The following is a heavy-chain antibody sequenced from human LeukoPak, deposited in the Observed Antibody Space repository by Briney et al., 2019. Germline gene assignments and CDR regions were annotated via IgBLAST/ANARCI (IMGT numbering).Heavy chain of an antibody. J-gene: IGHJ4*02. CDR1: GFGVHTFA. D-gene: IGHD5-24*01. CDR2: ITKYDGRV. Sequence: GGSLRLSCAVSGFGVHTFAMSWVRLAPGRGLEWLASITKYDGRVYYADSVRDRFTISRDTSQNELYLQMNSLRADDSAIYFCAKDHSADGWPTFEYWGRGTLVSVSS. CDR3: AKDHSADGWPTFEY. V-gene: IGHV3-23*01.